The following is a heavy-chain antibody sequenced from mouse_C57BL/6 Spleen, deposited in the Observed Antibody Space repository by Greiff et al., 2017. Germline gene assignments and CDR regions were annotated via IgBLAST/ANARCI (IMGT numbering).Heavy chain of an antibody. J-gene: IGHJ3*01. D-gene: IGHD2-5*01. CDR1: GYAFSSSW. CDR3: ARSDYSNPWFAY. Sequence: QVQLKESGPELVKPGASVKISCKASGYAFSSSWMNWVKQRPGKGLEWIGRIYPGDGDTNYNGKFKGKATLTADKSSSTAYMQLSSLTSEDSAVYFCARSDYSNPWFAYWGQGTLVTVSA. V-gene: IGHV1-82*01. CDR2: IYPGDGDT.